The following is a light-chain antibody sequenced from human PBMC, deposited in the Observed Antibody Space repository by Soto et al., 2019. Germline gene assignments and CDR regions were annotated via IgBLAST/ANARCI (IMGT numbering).Light chain of an antibody. J-gene: IGKJ5*01. Sequence: EFVLTQSPGTLSLSPGERATLSCRASQGIGDTLAWYQHKPGQTPRLLIYDTSTRATGVPTRFSGSRSGTEFSFNITSLQPEDVATYYCQQYDDLPITFGQGTRLEI. CDR2: DTS. CDR3: QQYDDLPIT. CDR1: QGIGDT. V-gene: IGKV3-15*01.